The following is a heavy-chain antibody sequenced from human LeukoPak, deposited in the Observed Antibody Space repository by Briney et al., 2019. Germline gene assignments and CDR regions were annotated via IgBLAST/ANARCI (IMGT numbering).Heavy chain of an antibody. CDR1: GFTFSTYW. CDR3: ARVGDYYGDYVRFDY. Sequence: GGSLRLSCAASGFTFSTYWMHWVRQAPGKGLVWVSRINSDGSSTSYADSVKGRFTISRDNAKDTLYLQMNSLRAEDTAVYYCARVGDYYGDYVRFDYWGQGTLVTVSS. D-gene: IGHD4-17*01. V-gene: IGHV3-74*01. CDR2: INSDGSST. J-gene: IGHJ4*02.